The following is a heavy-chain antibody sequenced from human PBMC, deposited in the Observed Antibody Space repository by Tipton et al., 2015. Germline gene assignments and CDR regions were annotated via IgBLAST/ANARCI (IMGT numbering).Heavy chain of an antibody. CDR3: ARGGYSGFEWSNWFDP. Sequence: TLSLTCTVSGGSITIGAFYWSWIRRPPGKGLEWIGHISFRGSTKYSPSLKSRVTISADTSKNQFSLKLSAVTAADTAVYYCARGGYSGFEWSNWFDPWGQGTLVSVSS. CDR1: GGSITIGAFY. J-gene: IGHJ5*02. D-gene: IGHD5-12*01. V-gene: IGHV4-61*08. CDR2: ISFRGST.